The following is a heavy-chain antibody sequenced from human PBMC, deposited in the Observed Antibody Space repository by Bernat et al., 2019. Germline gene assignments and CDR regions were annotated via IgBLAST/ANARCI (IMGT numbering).Heavy chain of an antibody. CDR2: MNHAGST. D-gene: IGHD2-15*01. V-gene: IGHV4-34*01. CDR3: ARGLGRRYFDL. J-gene: IGHJ2*01. CDR1: GGSFSGYF. Sequence: QVQLQQWGAGLLKPSETLSLTCAVYGGSFSGYFWTWIRQPPGKGLEWIAEMNHAGSTNYNPSLKSRVTISIDTYKNQFSLKLASVTAADTAVYYCARGLGRRYFDLWGRDTLVTVSS.